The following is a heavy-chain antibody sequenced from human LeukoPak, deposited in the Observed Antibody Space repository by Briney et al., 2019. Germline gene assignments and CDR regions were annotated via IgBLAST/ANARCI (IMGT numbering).Heavy chain of an antibody. D-gene: IGHD2-15*01. CDR2: INPNSGGT. J-gene: IGHJ4*02. V-gene: IGHV1-2*02. CDR3: ARVFYPHGGVERRGFDY. CDR1: GYTFTGYY. Sequence: ASVKVSCKASGYTFTGYYMHWVRQAPGQGLEWMGWINPNSGGTNYAQKFQGRVTMTRDTSISTAYMELSRLRSDDTAVYYCARVFYPHGGVERRGFDYWGQGTLVTVSS.